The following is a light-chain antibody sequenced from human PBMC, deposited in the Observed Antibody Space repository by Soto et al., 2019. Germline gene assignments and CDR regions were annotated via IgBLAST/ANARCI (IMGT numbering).Light chain of an antibody. CDR3: MQALQTPRT. V-gene: IGKV2-28*01. CDR1: QSLLHSNGYNY. CDR2: LGS. J-gene: IGKJ1*01. Sequence: DIVMTQSPLSLPVTPGEPASISCRSSQSLLHSNGYNYLDRYLQKPGQSPQLLIYLGSNRASGAPDRFSGRGSGTDFTLKISRVEAEDVGVYYCMQALQTPRTFGQGTKVEI.